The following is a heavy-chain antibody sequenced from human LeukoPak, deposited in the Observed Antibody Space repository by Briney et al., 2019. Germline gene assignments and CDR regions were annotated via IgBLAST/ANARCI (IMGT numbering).Heavy chain of an antibody. CDR1: GGSISSSSYY. D-gene: IGHD3-22*01. CDR2: IYYSGST. Sequence: SETLSLTCTVSGGSISSSSYYWGWIRQPPGKGLEWIGSIYYSGSTYYNPSLKSRVTISVDTSKNQFSLKLSSVTAPDTAVYYCARHHDEWLLQGFDLWGRGTLVTVSS. V-gene: IGHV4-39*01. J-gene: IGHJ2*01. CDR3: ARHHDEWLLQGFDL.